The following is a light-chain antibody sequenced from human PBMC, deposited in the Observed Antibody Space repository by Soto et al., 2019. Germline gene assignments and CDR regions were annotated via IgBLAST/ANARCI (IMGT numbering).Light chain of an antibody. CDR2: DVS. J-gene: IGLJ2*01. Sequence: QSALTQPASVSGSPGQSITISCTGTSSDVGGYNYVSWHQQHPGKAPKLMIYDVSNRPSGVSNRFSGSKSGNTASLTISGLQAEDEADYYCSSYTSSSTGVVFGGGTKVTVL. V-gene: IGLV2-14*01. CDR3: SSYTSSSTGVV. CDR1: SSDVGGYNY.